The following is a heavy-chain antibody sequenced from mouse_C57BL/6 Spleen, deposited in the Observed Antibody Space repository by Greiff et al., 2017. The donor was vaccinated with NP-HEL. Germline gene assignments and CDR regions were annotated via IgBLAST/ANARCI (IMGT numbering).Heavy chain of an antibody. Sequence: QVQLKESGAELARPGASVKLSCKASGYTFTSYGISWVKQRTGQGLEWIGEIYPRSGNTYYNEKFKGKATLTADKSSSTAYMELRSLTSEDSAVYFCAREWDYYYGSSPYAMDYWGQGTSVTVSS. CDR3: AREWDYYYGSSPYAMDY. D-gene: IGHD1-1*01. CDR2: IYPRSGNT. CDR1: GYTFTSYG. V-gene: IGHV1-81*01. J-gene: IGHJ4*01.